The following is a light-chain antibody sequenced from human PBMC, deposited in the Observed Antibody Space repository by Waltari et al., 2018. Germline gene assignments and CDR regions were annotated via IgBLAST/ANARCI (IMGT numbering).Light chain of an antibody. CDR1: QSISSW. J-gene: IGKJ2*01. V-gene: IGKV1-5*03. Sequence: DIQMTQSPSTLSSSVGDRVTITCRASQSISSWLAWYQQKPGKAPKLLIYKASSLESGVPSRFSGSGSGTEFTLAISSLQPDDFATYFCQQYNSYPYTFGQGTKLEIK. CDR2: KAS. CDR3: QQYNSYPYT.